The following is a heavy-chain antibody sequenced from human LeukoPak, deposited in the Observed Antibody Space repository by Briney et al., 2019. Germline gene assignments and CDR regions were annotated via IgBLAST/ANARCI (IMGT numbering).Heavy chain of an antibody. Sequence: SVKVSCKASGGTFSSYAISWVRQAPGQGLEWMGGIIPIFGTANYAQKFQGRVTITTDESTSTAYMELSGLRSEDTAVYYCARDKQLWYFDYWGQGTLVTVSS. CDR2: IIPIFGTA. V-gene: IGHV1-69*05. CDR3: ARDKQLWYFDY. D-gene: IGHD5-18*01. J-gene: IGHJ4*02. CDR1: GGTFSSYA.